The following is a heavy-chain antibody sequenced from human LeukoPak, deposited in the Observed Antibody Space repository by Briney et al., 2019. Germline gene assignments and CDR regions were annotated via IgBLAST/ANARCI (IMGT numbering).Heavy chain of an antibody. J-gene: IGHJ4*02. CDR3: AGDTGRDGYSFDY. V-gene: IGHV1-2*02. CDR2: IDPNSGGT. Sequence: GASVKVSCKASGYTFTGYYMHWVRQAPGQGLEGMGWIDPNSGGTNFVQKFQGRVTMTRDTSISTAYMELSRLRSDDTAVYYCAGDTGRDGYSFDYWGQGTLVTVSS. D-gene: IGHD5-24*01. CDR1: GYTFTGYY.